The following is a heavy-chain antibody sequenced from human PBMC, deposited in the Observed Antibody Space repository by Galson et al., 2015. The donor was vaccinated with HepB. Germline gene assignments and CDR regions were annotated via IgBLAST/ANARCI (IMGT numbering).Heavy chain of an antibody. CDR2: ISGSGGST. CDR3: AKDQWYCSSTSCPPYYFDY. D-gene: IGHD2-2*01. CDR1: GFTFSSYA. V-gene: IGHV3-23*01. Sequence: SLRLSCAASGFTFSSYAMSWVRQAPGKGLEWVSAISGSGGSTYYADSVKGRFTISRDNSKNTLYLQMNSLRAEDTAVYYCAKDQWYCSSTSCPPYYFDYWGQGTLVTVSS. J-gene: IGHJ4*02.